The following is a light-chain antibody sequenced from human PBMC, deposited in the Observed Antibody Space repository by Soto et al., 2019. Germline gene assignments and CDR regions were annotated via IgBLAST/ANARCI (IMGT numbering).Light chain of an antibody. J-gene: IGKJ5*01. Sequence: ELVMTQSPATLSLSPGDRATLSCRDSQSISSNLAWYQQKPRQAPRLLIYGAYTRATGIPARFSGSGSGTDFTLTISGLEPEDFAVYYCQQYDSSPPITFGQGTRLEIK. CDR3: QQYDSSPPIT. CDR1: QSISSN. V-gene: IGKV3-15*01. CDR2: GAY.